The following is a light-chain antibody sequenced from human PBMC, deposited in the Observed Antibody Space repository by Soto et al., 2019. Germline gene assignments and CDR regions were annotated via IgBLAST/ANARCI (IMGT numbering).Light chain of an antibody. CDR3: QPYDSYST. CDR1: QNIRSW. J-gene: IGKJ4*01. CDR2: KAS. Sequence: DIQMTQSPSTRSSSFGDRVTITCRASQNIRSWMAWYQQKPGKAPRLLIYKASSLQSGVPSRFSGIGSGTEFTLTISSMKPDDSATYYCQPYDSYSTFGGGTKVDIK. V-gene: IGKV1-5*03.